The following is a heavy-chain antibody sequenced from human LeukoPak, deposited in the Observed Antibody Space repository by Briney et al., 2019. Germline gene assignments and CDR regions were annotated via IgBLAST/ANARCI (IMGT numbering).Heavy chain of an antibody. D-gene: IGHD3-10*01. CDR3: ARPRVRGVIIRGFDY. V-gene: IGHV4-34*01. Sequence: SETLSLTCAVYGGSFSGYYWSWIRQPPGKGLEWIGEINHSGSTNYNPSLKSRVTISVDTSKNQFSLKLSSVTAADTAVYYCARPRVRGVIIRGFDYWGQGTLVTVSS. CDR1: GGSFSGYY. J-gene: IGHJ4*01. CDR2: INHSGST.